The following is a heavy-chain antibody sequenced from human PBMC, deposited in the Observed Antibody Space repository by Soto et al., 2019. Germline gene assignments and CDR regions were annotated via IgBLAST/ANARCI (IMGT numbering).Heavy chain of an antibody. V-gene: IGHV3-21*01. CDR1: GFTFSTYS. Sequence: PGGSLRLSCVGSGFTFSTYSINWVRQAPGKGLEWVSSISSRSDIYYADSVKGRFTISRDNAKNSVSLQMNSLRAEDTAVYYCAREYTAWPLAYGLDVWGQGATVTVSS. CDR2: ISSRSDI. D-gene: IGHD2-2*02. CDR3: AREYTAWPLAYGLDV. J-gene: IGHJ6*02.